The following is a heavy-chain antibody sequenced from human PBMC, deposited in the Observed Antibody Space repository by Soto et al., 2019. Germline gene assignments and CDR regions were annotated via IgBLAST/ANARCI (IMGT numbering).Heavy chain of an antibody. CDR2: ISYDGSNK. J-gene: IGHJ4*02. V-gene: IGHV3-30-3*01. Sequence: GGSLRLSCAASGFTFSSYAMHWVRQAPGKGLEWVAVISYDGSNKYYADSVKGRFTISRDNSKNTLYLQMNSLRAEDTAVYYCASILIVVVPAAIGGDFEYWGQGTLVTVSS. CDR1: GFTFSSYA. D-gene: IGHD2-2*01. CDR3: ASILIVVVPAAIGGDFEY.